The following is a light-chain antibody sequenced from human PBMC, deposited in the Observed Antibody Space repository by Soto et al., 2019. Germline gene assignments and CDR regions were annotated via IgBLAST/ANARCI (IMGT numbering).Light chain of an antibody. CDR3: SAWDDRLIAVV. J-gene: IGLJ2*01. V-gene: IGLV1-44*01. Sequence: QSDLTQPPSASATPGQRVTISCSGSRSNIRSTSVNWYQQFPGTAPKLLIHNTNQRPSGVPDRFSGSKSGASASLAISGVQAEDEADYFCSAWDDRLIAVVFGGGTKLTVL. CDR2: NTN. CDR1: RSNIRSTS.